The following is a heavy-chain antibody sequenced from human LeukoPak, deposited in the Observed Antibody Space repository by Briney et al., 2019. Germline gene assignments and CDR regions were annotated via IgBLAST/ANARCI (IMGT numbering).Heavy chain of an antibody. V-gene: IGHV4-59*01. CDR3: ARERARYGDFAY. CDR2: IYYSGGT. Sequence: LETLSLTCTVSGGSISSYYWSWIRQPPGKGLEWIGYIYYSGGTNYNPSLESRVTISVDTSKNQFSLKLSSVTAADTAVYYCARERARYGDFAYWGQGTLVTVSS. D-gene: IGHD4-17*01. J-gene: IGHJ4*02. CDR1: GGSISSYY.